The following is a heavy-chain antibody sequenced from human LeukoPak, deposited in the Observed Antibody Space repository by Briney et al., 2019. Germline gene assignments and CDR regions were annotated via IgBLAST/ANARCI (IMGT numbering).Heavy chain of an antibody. CDR2: ISWDGGST. CDR3: AKDKWSHAFDI. Sequence: GXSLXLSCAASGFTFDDYTMHWVRQAPGKGLEWVSLISWDGGSTYYADSVKGRFTISRDNSKNSLYLQMNSLRTEDTALYYCAKDKWSHAFDIWGQGTMVTVSS. D-gene: IGHD2-15*01. J-gene: IGHJ3*02. V-gene: IGHV3-43*01. CDR1: GFTFDDYT.